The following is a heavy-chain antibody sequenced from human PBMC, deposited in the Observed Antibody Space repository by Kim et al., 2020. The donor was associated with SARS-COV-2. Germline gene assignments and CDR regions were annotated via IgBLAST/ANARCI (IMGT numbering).Heavy chain of an antibody. Sequence: GGSLRLSCAASGFTFSSYWMSWVRQAPGKGLEWVANIKQDGSENYYVDSAKGRFTISSDNAKNTQYLQMNSLRAEATAAYYCARAGNYCDSSGYDSNFD. CDR1: GFTFSSYW. J-gene: IGHJ4*01. D-gene: IGHD3-22*01. CDR3: ARAGNYCDSSGYDSNFD. V-gene: IGHV3-7*01. CDR2: IKQDGSEN.